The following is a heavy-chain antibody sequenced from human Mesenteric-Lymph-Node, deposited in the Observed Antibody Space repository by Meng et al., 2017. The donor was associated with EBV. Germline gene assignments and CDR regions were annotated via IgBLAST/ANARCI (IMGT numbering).Heavy chain of an antibody. D-gene: IGHD3-10*01. CDR2: ISHEGSP. Sequence: QVHLQESGPGLVKPSGTLSLTCAVSGDSINSRNWWSWVRQAPGEGLEWIGEISHEGSPNYNPSLRSRVSMSVDKSKNQISLRLDSVTAADTAVYYCATPYYYGSGSYSPWGQGTRVTVSS. CDR1: GDSINSRNW. V-gene: IGHV4-4*02. CDR3: ATPYYYGSGSYSP. J-gene: IGHJ5*02.